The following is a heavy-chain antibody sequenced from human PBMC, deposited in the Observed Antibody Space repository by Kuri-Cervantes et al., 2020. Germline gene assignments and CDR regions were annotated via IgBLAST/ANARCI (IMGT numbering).Heavy chain of an antibody. CDR2: NSRSSGYI. Sequence: GESLKISCVASGCIFSDYDMNWVRQAPGKGLEWVSSNSRSSGYIYYADSVKGRFTLSRDNAKNSLFLQMNSLRAEDTAVYYCARATYYYASRTYYPFYFDWWGQGTLVTVSS. J-gene: IGHJ4*02. CDR1: GCIFSDYD. V-gene: IGHV3-21*01. D-gene: IGHD3-22*01. CDR3: ARATYYYASRTYYPFYFDW.